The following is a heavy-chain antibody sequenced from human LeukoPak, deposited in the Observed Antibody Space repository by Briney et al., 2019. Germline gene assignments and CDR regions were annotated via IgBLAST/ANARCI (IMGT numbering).Heavy chain of an antibody. J-gene: IGHJ6*02. D-gene: IGHD5-18*01. Sequence: GGSLRLSCAASGFTFSSYSMNWVRQAPGKGLEWVSSISSSSSYIYYADSVKGRFTISRDNAKNSLYLQMNSLRAEDTAVYYCARVGYSYGYVDYYYGMDVWGQGTTVTVSS. CDR1: GFTFSSYS. V-gene: IGHV3-21*01. CDR3: ARVGYSYGYVDYYYGMDV. CDR2: ISSSSSYI.